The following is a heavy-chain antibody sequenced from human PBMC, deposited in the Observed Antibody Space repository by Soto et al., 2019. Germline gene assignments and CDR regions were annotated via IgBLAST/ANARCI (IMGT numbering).Heavy chain of an antibody. J-gene: IGHJ5*02. V-gene: IGHV1-18*01. CDR1: GYTFTSYG. CDR2: ISAYNGNT. Sequence: ASVKVSCKASGYTFTSYGIGWVRQAPGQGLEWMGWISAYNGNTNYAQKLQGRVTMTTDTSTSTAYMELRSLRSDDTAVYYCGRDLIGDILTGHNWFDPWGQGTLVTVSS. CDR3: GRDLIGDILTGHNWFDP. D-gene: IGHD3-9*01.